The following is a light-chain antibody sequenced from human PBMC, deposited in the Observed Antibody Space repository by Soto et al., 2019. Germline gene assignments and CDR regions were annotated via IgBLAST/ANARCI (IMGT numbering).Light chain of an antibody. Sequence: EIVLTQSPGTLSLSPGERVTLSCRASQSVSSSHLTWYQQKPGQAPRLLIYGASTRTTDIPDRFSGSGSGTDFTLTISRLEPEDFAVYYCQQFYSSPWTFGQGTKVEIK. J-gene: IGKJ1*01. CDR1: QSVSSSH. CDR2: GAS. CDR3: QQFYSSPWT. V-gene: IGKV3-20*01.